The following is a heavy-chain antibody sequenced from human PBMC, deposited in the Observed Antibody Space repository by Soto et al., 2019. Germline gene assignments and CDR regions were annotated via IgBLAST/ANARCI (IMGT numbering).Heavy chain of an antibody. V-gene: IGHV4-38-2*01. D-gene: IGHD2-2*01. CDR3: ARSDEGYCSSTSCRLAFDI. CDR2: IYHSGST. CDR1: GYSISSGYY. Sequence: LSLTCAVSGYSISSGYYWGWIRQPPGKGLEWIGSIYHSGSTYYNPSLKSRVTISVDTSKNQFSLKLSSVTAADTAVYYCARSDEGYCSSTSCRLAFDIWGQGTMVTVSS. J-gene: IGHJ3*02.